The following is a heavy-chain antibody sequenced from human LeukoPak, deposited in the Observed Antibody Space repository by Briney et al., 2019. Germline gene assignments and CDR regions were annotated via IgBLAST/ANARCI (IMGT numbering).Heavy chain of an antibody. Sequence: GGSLRLSCVASGFTFRTYGMRWVRQAPGKGLEWVAFIRYDGNRNYYADSVKGRFTISRDNSKNTLFLQMNDLRAEDTAVYYCAKIGVATIGYYYYYMDVWGKGTTVSVSS. V-gene: IGHV3-30*02. J-gene: IGHJ6*03. CDR3: AKIGVATIGYYYYYMDV. CDR2: IRYDGNRN. D-gene: IGHD5-12*01. CDR1: GFTFRTYG.